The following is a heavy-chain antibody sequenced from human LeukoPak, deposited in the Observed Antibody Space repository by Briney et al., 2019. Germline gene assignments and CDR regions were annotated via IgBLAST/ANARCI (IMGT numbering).Heavy chain of an antibody. CDR1: GYTFTSYG. CDR3: ARVPYYLNYYYYYMDV. Sequence: ASVKVSCKASGYTFTSYGISWVRQAPGQGLEWMGWISAYNGNTNYAQKLQGRVTMTTDTSTSTAYMELRSLRSDDTAVYYCARVPYYLNYYYYYMDVRGKGTTVTVSS. D-gene: IGHD3-10*01. CDR2: ISAYNGNT. V-gene: IGHV1-18*01. J-gene: IGHJ6*03.